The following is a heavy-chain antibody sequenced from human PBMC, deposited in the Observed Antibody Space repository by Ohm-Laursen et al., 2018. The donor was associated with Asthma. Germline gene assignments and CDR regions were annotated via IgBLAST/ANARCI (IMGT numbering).Heavy chain of an antibody. J-gene: IGHJ6*02. V-gene: IGHV1-18*01. CDR1: GYTFTSYG. Sequence: GSSVKVSCKASGYTFTSYGISWVRQAPGQGLEWMGWISAYNGNTNYAQKLQGRVTMTTDTSTSTAYMELRSLRSDDTAVYYCARNARITIFGVVTEYYYGMDVWGQGTTVTVSS. CDR3: ARNARITIFGVVTEYYYGMDV. CDR2: ISAYNGNT. D-gene: IGHD3-3*01.